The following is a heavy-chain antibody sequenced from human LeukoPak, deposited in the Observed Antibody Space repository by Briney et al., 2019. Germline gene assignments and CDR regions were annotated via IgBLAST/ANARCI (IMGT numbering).Heavy chain of an antibody. Sequence: ASEALSLTCTVSGGSISTYYWNWIRQPPGKGLEWIGYIYHSGSTNYNPSLQSRVTISVDTSKNQFSLNLNSVTAADTAVYYCARGGAARLHFQNWGQGTLVTVSS. V-gene: IGHV4-59*01. CDR2: IYHSGST. J-gene: IGHJ1*01. CDR1: GGSISTYY. D-gene: IGHD6-6*01. CDR3: ARGGAARLHFQN.